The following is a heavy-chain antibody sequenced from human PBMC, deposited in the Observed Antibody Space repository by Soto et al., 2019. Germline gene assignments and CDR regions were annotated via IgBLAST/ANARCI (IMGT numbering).Heavy chain of an antibody. Sequence: GASVKVSCKASGYTFTGYYMHWVRQAPGQGLEWMGWTNPNSGGTNYAQKFQGRVTMTRDTSISTAYMELSRLRSDDTAVYYCAREGLRFLEWLFTTRNWFDPWGQGTLVTVSS. CDR1: GYTFTGYY. V-gene: IGHV1-2*02. CDR3: AREGLRFLEWLFTTRNWFDP. CDR2: TNPNSGGT. D-gene: IGHD3-3*01. J-gene: IGHJ5*02.